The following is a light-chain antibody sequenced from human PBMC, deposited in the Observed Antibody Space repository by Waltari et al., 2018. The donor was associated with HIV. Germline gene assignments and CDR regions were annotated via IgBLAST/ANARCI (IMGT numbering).Light chain of an antibody. Sequence: QSLLTHPPSVSGAPGQRVTIPCTGSSSNIGAGYAGHAYPQVPGTAPNLVIYANNNRASGVPDRFSGSKFGPSASLAITGLQAEDEGTYYCQSYDSGSSGSVFGGGTKLTVL. J-gene: IGLJ2*01. CDR1: SSNIGAGYA. CDR2: ANN. CDR3: QSYDSGSSGSV. V-gene: IGLV1-40*01.